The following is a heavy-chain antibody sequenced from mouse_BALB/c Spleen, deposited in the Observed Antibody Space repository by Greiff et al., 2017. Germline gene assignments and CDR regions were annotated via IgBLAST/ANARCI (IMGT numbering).Heavy chain of an antibody. J-gene: IGHJ4*01. CDR2: ISYDGSN. CDR3: ARDPVYYAMDY. Sequence: DVQLQESGPGLVKPSQSLSLTCSVTGYSITSGYYWNWIRQFPGNKLEWMGYISYDGSNNYNPSLKNRISITRDTSKNQFFLKLNSVTTEDTATYYCARDPVYYAMDYWGQGTSVTVSS. V-gene: IGHV3-6*02. CDR1: GYSITSGYY.